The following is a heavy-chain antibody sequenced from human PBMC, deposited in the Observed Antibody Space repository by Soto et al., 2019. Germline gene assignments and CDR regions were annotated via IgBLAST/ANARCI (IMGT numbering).Heavy chain of an antibody. CDR3: ARDRADPYDFWSGYSLDY. CDR2: IKQDGSEK. Sequence: EVQLVESGGGLVQPGGSLRLSCAASGFTFSSYWMSWVRQAPGKGLEWVANIKQDGSEKYYVDSVKGRFTISRDNAKNSLYLQMNSLRAEDTAVYYCARDRADPYDFWSGYSLDYWGQGTLVAVSS. V-gene: IGHV3-7*01. J-gene: IGHJ4*02. CDR1: GFTFSSYW. D-gene: IGHD3-3*01.